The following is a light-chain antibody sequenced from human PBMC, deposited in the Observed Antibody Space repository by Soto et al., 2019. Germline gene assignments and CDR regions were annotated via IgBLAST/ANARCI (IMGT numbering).Light chain of an antibody. V-gene: IGKV1-33*01. CDR1: QGISTY. CDR3: QQYENLPT. CDR2: DAS. J-gene: IGKJ5*01. Sequence: DIQLTQPPSFLYASVGDRVTITCRASQGISTYLAWYQQRPGKAPKLLIYDASNLEAGVPSRFRGSGSGTDFTITISRLQPEDVATYYCQQYENLPTFGQGTRLEIK.